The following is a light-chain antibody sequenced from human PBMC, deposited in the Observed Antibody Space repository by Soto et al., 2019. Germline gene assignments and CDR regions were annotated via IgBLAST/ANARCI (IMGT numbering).Light chain of an antibody. V-gene: IGKV1-5*01. CDR3: QQYNSYWT. J-gene: IGKJ1*01. CDR2: DAS. Sequence: DTQMSQSPSTLSASVGDRDTITCRASQSISSWLAWYQQKPGKAPKLLIYDASSLESGVPSRFSGSGSGTEFTLTISSLQPDDFASYYCQQYNSYWTFGQATKVDIK. CDR1: QSISSW.